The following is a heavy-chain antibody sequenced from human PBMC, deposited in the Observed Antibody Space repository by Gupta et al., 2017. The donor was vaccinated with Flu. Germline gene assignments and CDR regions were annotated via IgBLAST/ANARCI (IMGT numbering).Heavy chain of an antibody. D-gene: IGHD1-26*01. J-gene: IGHJ3*02. Sequence: QVQLVQSGAEVKKPGASVKISCKAFGYTFIDYTMHWVRQAPGQGLEWMGWIRPNSGGTKYAQKIQGRVTMTRDTSISTAYMELSSLRSDDTALYYCGRYSGNYRDAFDIWGQGTMVTVSS. CDR1: GYTFIDYT. V-gene: IGHV1-2*02. CDR3: GRYSGNYRDAFDI. CDR2: IRPNSGGT.